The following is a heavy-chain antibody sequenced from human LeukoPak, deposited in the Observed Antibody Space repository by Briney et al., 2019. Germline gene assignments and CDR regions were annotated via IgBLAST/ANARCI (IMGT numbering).Heavy chain of an antibody. CDR3: ARGTLNIPGEHGAFDY. V-gene: IGHV3-21*01. CDR2: ISTSSSYI. Sequence: GGSLRLSCAASGFTFSSYEMNWVRQAPGKGLEWVSSISTSSSYIHYADSVKGQFTISRDNAKNSLYLQMNSLRAEDTAVYYCARGTLNIPGEHGAFDYWGQGTLVTVSS. CDR1: GFTFSSYE. J-gene: IGHJ4*02. D-gene: IGHD1-14*01.